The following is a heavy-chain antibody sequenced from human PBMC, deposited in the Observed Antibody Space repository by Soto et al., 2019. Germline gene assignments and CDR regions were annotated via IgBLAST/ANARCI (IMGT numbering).Heavy chain of an antibody. D-gene: IGHD3-3*01. CDR2: ISSSSSYI. CDR1: GFTFSSYS. V-gene: IGHV3-21*01. Sequence: GGSLRLSCAASGFTFSSYSMNWVRQAPGKGLEWVSSISSSSSYIYYADSVKGRFTISRDNAKNSLYLQMNSLRAEDTAVYYCARDDRYYDFWSGYYHFDYWGQGTLVTVSS. CDR3: ARDDRYYDFWSGYYHFDY. J-gene: IGHJ4*02.